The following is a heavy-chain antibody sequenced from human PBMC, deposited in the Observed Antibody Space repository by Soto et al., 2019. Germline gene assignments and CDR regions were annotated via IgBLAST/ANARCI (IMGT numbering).Heavy chain of an antibody. CDR3: TTDGSFGGVVVAFHL. Sequence: EVQMVESGGGLVKPGGSLRLSCAVSGFSFRDAWMNWVRQAPGKGLEWVGRIKSKAAGGAIDYAAPVKDRFTISRDDSKETLYLQINSLKTEDTAMYYCTTDGSFGGVVVAFHLWGQGTMLSVSS. CDR1: GFSFRDAW. V-gene: IGHV3-15*07. J-gene: IGHJ3*01. D-gene: IGHD3-10*01. CDR2: IKSKAAGGAI.